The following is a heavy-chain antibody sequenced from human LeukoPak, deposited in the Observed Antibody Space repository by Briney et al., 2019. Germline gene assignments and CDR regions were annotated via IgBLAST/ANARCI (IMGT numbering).Heavy chain of an antibody. V-gene: IGHV4-39*07. CDR2: ISYSGTT. CDR1: GGSISTSNYY. D-gene: IGHD6-6*01. CDR3: ATQGYSSSSE. J-gene: IGHJ4*02. Sequence: SETLSLTCTVSGGSISTSNYYWGWIRQPPGKGLEWIGSISYSGTTYYNPSLKSRVTISVDTSKNQFSLKLSSVTAADTAVYYCATQGYSSSSEWGQGTLVTVSS.